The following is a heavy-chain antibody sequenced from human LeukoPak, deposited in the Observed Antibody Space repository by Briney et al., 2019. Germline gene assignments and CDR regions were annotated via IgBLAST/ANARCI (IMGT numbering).Heavy chain of an antibody. CDR1: GGSISTYY. CDR3: ARGSITVVPAFDI. V-gene: IGHV4-59*12. D-gene: IGHD3-3*01. J-gene: IGHJ3*02. Sequence: NSSETLSLTCTLSGGSISTYYWSWIRQPPGKGLEWIGYIYYCGSSGYNPSLKSRGTISVDTSKNQFSLKLSSVTAADTAVYYCARGSITVVPAFDIWGQGTMVTVSS. CDR2: IYYCGSS.